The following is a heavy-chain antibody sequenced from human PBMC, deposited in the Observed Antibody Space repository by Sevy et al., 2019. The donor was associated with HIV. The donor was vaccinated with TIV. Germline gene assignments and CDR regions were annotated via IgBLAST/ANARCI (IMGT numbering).Heavy chain of an antibody. CDR2: SGSGGNT. J-gene: IGHJ3*02. D-gene: IGHD6-13*01. Sequence: GGSLRLSCAASGFTFSSYAMNWVRQAPWKGLEWVSSGSGGNTYYADSVKGRFTISRDSSKNTVSLQMNSLRAEDSAIYYCAKGTLIGAAGLDAFDIWGQGTKVTVSS. CDR1: GFTFSSYA. V-gene: IGHV3-23*01. CDR3: AKGTLIGAAGLDAFDI.